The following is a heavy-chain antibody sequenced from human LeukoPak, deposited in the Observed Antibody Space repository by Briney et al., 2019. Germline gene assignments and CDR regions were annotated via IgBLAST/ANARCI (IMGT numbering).Heavy chain of an antibody. CDR3: AKNGVVIFYYYMDV. V-gene: IGHV3-30*02. J-gene: IGHJ6*03. CDR1: GFTFSSYG. CDR2: IRYDGSNK. Sequence: PGGSLRLSCAASGFTFSSYGMHWVRQAPGRGLEGVAFIRYDGSNKYYADSVKGRFTISRDNSKNTLYLQMNSLRAEDTAVYYCAKNGVVIFYYYMDVWGKGTTVTVSS. D-gene: IGHD3-3*01.